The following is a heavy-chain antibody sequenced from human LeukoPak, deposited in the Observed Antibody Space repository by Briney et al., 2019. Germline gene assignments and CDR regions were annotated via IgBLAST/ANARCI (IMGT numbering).Heavy chain of an antibody. V-gene: IGHV4-34*01. CDR3: ARGHPAVFIWTDGDRPTFDL. Sequence: SETLSLTCAVYGGAFSGYYWSWIRQPPGKGLEWIGEINHSGITKYNPSLKSRVTISVDTSKNQFSLNLSSVTAADTAVYYCARGHPAVFIWTDGDRPTFDLWGQGTLVTVSS. CDR2: INHSGIT. D-gene: IGHD4-17*01. J-gene: IGHJ4*02. CDR1: GGAFSGYY.